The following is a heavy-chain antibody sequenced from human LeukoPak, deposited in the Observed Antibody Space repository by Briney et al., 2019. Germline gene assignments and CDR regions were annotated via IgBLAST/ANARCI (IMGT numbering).Heavy chain of an antibody. CDR1: GGTFSSYA. V-gene: IGHV1-69*04. D-gene: IGHD2-2*01. CDR2: IIPIFGIA. Sequence: SVTVSCKASGGTFSSYAISWVRQAPGQGLEWMGRIIPIFGIANYAQKFQGRVTITADKSTSTAYMELSSLRSEDTAVYYCARDDCSSTSCYLNWYFDLWGRGTLATVSS. CDR3: ARDDCSSTSCYLNWYFDL. J-gene: IGHJ2*01.